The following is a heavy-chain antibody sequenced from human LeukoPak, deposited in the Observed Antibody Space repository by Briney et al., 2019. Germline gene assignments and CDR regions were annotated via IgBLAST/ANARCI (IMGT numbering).Heavy chain of an antibody. J-gene: IGHJ6*03. CDR2: IRYDGSNK. CDR3: AKVAAGFAAYYYMDV. D-gene: IGHD2-15*01. V-gene: IGHV3-30*02. Sequence: GGSLRLSCAASGFTFSSYGMHWVRQAPGKGLEWVAFIRYDGSNKNYADSVKGRFTISRDNSKNTLYLQMNSLRAEDTAVYYCAKVAAGFAAYYYMDVWGKGTTVTISS. CDR1: GFTFSSYG.